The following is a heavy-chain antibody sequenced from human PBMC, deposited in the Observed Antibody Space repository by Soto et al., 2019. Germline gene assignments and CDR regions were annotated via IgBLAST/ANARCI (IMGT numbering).Heavy chain of an antibody. D-gene: IGHD3-3*01. Sequence: SETLSLTCAVYGGSFSGYYWSWIRQPPGKGWEWIGEINQSGNRNYNTSLKSRVTISVDTSKSQFSLKLSSVTAADTAVYYCARGLGPYYDFWSGYSYYGMDVWGQGTTVTVSS. CDR2: INQSGNR. CDR3: ARGLGPYYDFWSGYSYYGMDV. J-gene: IGHJ6*02. CDR1: GGSFSGYY. V-gene: IGHV4-34*01.